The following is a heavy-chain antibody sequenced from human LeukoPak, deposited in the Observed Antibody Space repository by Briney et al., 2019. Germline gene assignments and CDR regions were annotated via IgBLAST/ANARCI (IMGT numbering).Heavy chain of an antibody. D-gene: IGHD3-16*02. Sequence: PGGSLRLSCAASGFTFKNYAMSWVRQAPGRGLEWVSGISGNSGSTYYADSVKGRFTIPRDNSKDTLYLQMNSLRAEDTAVYYCAKEDFYVWGSYRLLDYWGQGTLVTVSS. CDR1: GFTFKNYA. CDR2: ISGNSGST. CDR3: AKEDFYVWGSYRLLDY. V-gene: IGHV3-23*01. J-gene: IGHJ4*02.